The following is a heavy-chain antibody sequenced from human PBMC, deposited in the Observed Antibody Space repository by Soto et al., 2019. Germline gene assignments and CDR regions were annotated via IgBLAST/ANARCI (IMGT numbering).Heavy chain of an antibody. CDR1: GFNFTDAW. V-gene: IGHV3-15*07. CDR2: VKTKADGGTA. J-gene: IGHJ4*02. Sequence: EVQLVESGGGLVKPGGSLKISCVASGFNFTDAWMNWVRQAPGKGLEWVGHVKTKADGGTADYAASVKGRFTVSRDDSKNTLFLEMNXLXXXXXGIYYCTTLGPSWGQGTLVAVSS. CDR3: TTLGPS.